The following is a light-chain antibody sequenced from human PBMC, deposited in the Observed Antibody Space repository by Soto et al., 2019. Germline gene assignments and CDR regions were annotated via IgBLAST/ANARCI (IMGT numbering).Light chain of an antibody. J-gene: IGLJ1*01. CDR1: SSDFGSYDL. Sequence: QSVLTQPASVSGSPGQSITISCTATSSDFGSYDLVSWYQQHPGKAPKLMIYEVSKRPSGVSNRFSDSKSGNTASLTIFGFQAEDEADYYCCSSAARTTSRVFGIGTKVTVL. CDR2: EVS. V-gene: IGLV2-23*02. CDR3: CSSAARTTSRV.